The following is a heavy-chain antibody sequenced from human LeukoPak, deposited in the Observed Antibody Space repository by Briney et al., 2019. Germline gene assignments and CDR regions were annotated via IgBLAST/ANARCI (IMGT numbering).Heavy chain of an antibody. CDR1: GGSINTDSHY. J-gene: IGHJ4*02. Sequence: SETLSLTCTVSGGSINTDSHYWGWIRQPPGKGLEWIGYIYYSGSTNYNPSLKSRVTISVDTSKNQFSLKLSSVTAADTAVYYCARDPGFYDSSGYFDYWGQGTLVTVSS. D-gene: IGHD3-22*01. CDR2: IYYSGST. V-gene: IGHV4-61*01. CDR3: ARDPGFYDSSGYFDY.